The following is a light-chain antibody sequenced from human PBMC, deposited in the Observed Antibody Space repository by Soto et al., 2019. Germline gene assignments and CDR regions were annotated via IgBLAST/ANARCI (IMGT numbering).Light chain of an antibody. CDR3: SSYTSTSTL. CDR2: DVN. Sequence: QSALTQPASVSGSPGQSITISCTGTSSDVGGYKYVSWYQLHPGTAPKLVIYDVNNRPSGVSNRFSGSKSGNTASLTISGLQAEDEADYFCSSYTSTSTLFGTGTKLTVL. V-gene: IGLV2-14*01. J-gene: IGLJ1*01. CDR1: SSDVGGYKY.